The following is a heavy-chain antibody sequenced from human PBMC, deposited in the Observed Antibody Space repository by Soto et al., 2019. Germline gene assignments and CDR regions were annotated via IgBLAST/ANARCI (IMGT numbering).Heavy chain of an antibody. CDR2: TYYRSKWYN. CDR3: ARGALIAVAGTRYYYYYGMDV. D-gene: IGHD6-19*01. V-gene: IGHV6-1*01. J-gene: IGHJ6*02. CDR1: GDSVSSNSAA. Sequence: SQTLSLTCAISGDSVSSNSAAWNWIRQSPSRGLEWLGRTYYRSKWYNDYAVSVKSRITINPDTSKNQFSLQLNSVTPEDTAVYYCARGALIAVAGTRYYYYYGMDVWGQGTTVTV.